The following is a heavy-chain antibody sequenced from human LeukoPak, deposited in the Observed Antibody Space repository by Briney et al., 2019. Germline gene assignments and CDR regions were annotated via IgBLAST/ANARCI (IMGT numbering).Heavy chain of an antibody. CDR3: ARGRDIGWFDP. D-gene: IGHD5-12*01. Sequence: PSETLPLTCAVSGGSISSGGYSWSWIRQPPGKGLEWIGYIYHSGSTYYNPSLKSRVTISVDRSKNQFSLKLSSVTAADTAVYYCARGRDIGWFDPWGQGTLVTVSS. CDR2: IYHSGST. V-gene: IGHV4-30-2*01. J-gene: IGHJ5*02. CDR1: GGSISSGGYS.